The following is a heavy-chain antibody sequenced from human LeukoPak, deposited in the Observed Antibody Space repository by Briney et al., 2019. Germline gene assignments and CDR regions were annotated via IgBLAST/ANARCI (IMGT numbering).Heavy chain of an antibody. Sequence: ASVKVSSKVSGYTLTELSMHWVRQAPGKGLEWMGGFDPEDGETIYAQKFQGRVTITTDESTSTAYMELSSLRSEDTAVYYCARNMIVVFTSGAFDIWGQGTMVTVSS. D-gene: IGHD3-22*01. J-gene: IGHJ3*02. CDR2: FDPEDGET. CDR1: GYTLTELS. CDR3: ARNMIVVFTSGAFDI. V-gene: IGHV1-24*01.